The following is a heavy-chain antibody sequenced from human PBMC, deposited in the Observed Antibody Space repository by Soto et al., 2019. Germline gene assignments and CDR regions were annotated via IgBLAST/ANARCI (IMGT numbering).Heavy chain of an antibody. CDR2: ISAYNGNS. J-gene: IGHJ6*02. CDR3: ARGACCGGSLGWRDMVV. D-gene: IGHD2-21*01. V-gene: IGHV1-18*01. Sequence: QIQLVQSGGEVKKPGASVKVSCKSSGYKFISHSITWVRQAPGQGLEWMGRISAYNGNSNYAKKLQARVTMTKDTSNTTDYNELTILRSDYTAYYYCARGACCGGSLGWRDMVVGGQGPTAT. CDR1: GYKFISHS.